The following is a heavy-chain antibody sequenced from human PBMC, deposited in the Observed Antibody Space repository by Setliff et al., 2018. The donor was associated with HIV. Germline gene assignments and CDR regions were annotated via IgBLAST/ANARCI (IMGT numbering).Heavy chain of an antibody. D-gene: IGHD4-4*01. CDR3: ARDVDYTDAFDI. Sequence: ASVKVSCKASGYTFTSYGISWVRQAPGQGLEWMGWISAYYGNTNYAQKLQGRVTMTTDTSTSTAYMELRSLRSDDTAVYYCARDVDYTDAFDIWGQGTMVTVSS. CDR2: ISAYYGNT. CDR1: GYTFTSYG. J-gene: IGHJ3*02. V-gene: IGHV1-18*01.